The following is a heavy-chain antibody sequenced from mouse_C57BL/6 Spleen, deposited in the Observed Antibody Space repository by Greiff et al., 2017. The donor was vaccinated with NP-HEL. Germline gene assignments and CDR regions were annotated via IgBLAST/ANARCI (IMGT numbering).Heavy chain of an antibody. D-gene: IGHD1-1*01. V-gene: IGHV1-55*01. CDR1: GYTFTSYW. CDR2: LYPGSGST. J-gene: IGHJ4*01. Sequence: QVQLKESGAELVKPGASVKMSCKASGYTFTSYWITWVKQRPGQGLEWIGDLYPGSGSTNYNEKFKSKATLTVDTSSSTAYMQLSSLTSEDSAVYYCARWGRDYGSSYYAMDYWGQGTSVTVSS. CDR3: ARWGRDYGSSYYAMDY.